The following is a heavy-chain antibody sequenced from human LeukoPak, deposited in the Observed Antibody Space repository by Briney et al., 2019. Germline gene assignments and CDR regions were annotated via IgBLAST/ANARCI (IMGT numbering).Heavy chain of an antibody. CDR1: GFTFSSYY. J-gene: IGHJ4*02. Sequence: PGGSLRLSCAASGFTFSSYYMSWVRQAPGKGLEWVANIKHDGSERYYADSVQGRFIISRDNAKNSLYLQMNSLRVEDTAVYYCAKGHCIGTTCYSSLYGYWGLGTLVTVSS. D-gene: IGHD2/OR15-2a*01. V-gene: IGHV3-7*01. CDR2: IKHDGSER. CDR3: AKGHCIGTTCYSSLYGY.